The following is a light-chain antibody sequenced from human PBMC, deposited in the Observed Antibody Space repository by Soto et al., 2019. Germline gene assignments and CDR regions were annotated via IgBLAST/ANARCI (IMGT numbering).Light chain of an antibody. CDR2: GAS. V-gene: IGKV3D-20*02. CDR1: QSISTSY. CDR3: QHRTSRYT. Sequence: EIVLTQSPGTLSLSPGEKAILSCRASQSISTSYLAWYQQKPGQAPRLLIYGASSRSTGIPDRFSGGGSGTDFTLTISRLEPEDFAVYYCQHRTSRYTFGQGTKVDI. J-gene: IGKJ2*01.